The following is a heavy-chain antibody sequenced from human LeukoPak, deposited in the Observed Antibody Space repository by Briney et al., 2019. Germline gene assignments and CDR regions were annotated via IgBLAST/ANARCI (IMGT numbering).Heavy chain of an antibody. CDR2: ISWNSGSI. J-gene: IGHJ3*02. D-gene: IGHD6-19*01. CDR1: GFTFDDYA. V-gene: IGHV3-9*01. Sequence: GGSLRLSCAASGFTFDDYAIHWVRQPPGKGLEWVSGISWNSGSIGYADSVEGRFTISRDNAKNSLYLQMNSLRAEDTALYYCAKDILAVAGAFDIWGQGTMVTVSS. CDR3: AKDILAVAGAFDI.